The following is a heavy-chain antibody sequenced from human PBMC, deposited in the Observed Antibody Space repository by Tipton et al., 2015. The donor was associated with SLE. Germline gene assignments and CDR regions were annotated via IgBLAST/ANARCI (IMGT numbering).Heavy chain of an antibody. J-gene: IGHJ4*02. CDR3: ARERPAVVDY. CDR2: IYYSGST. V-gene: IGHV4-59*01. CDR1: GGSISSYY. Sequence: TLSLTCTVSGGSISSYYWSWIRQPPGKGLEWIGYIYYSGSTNYNPSLKSRVTISVDTSENQFSLKLSSVTAADTAVYYCARERPAVVDYWGQGTLVTVSS. D-gene: IGHD6-19*01.